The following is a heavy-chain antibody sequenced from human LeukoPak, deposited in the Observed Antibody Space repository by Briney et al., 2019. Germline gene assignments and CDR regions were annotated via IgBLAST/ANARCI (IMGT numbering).Heavy chain of an antibody. CDR2: MYYSGST. V-gene: IGHV4-39*01. CDR1: DGSFSSSTYY. J-gene: IGHJ4*02. Sequence: SETLSLTCTVSDGSFSSSTYYWGWIRQPPGKGLEWIGSMYYSGSTYSNQSLKSRVTMSVDTSKNQFSLKLTSVTAADTAVYYCARQYYDTSGYYPWYFDYWGQGTLVTVSS. CDR3: ARQYYDTSGYYPWYFDY. D-gene: IGHD3-22*01.